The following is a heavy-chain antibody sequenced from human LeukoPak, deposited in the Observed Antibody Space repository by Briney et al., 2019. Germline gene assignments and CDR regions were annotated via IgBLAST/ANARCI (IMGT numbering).Heavy chain of an antibody. J-gene: IGHJ5*02. V-gene: IGHV3-23*01. CDR2: ISGSGGST. CDR1: GFTFSSYA. Sequence: GGSLRLSCAASGFTFSSYAMNWVRQAPGKGLEWVSAISGSGGSTYYADSVKGRYTISRDNAKNTLYLQMNSLRAEDTAVYYCARVQRAAAAIPGGSYNWFDPWGQGTLVTVSS. D-gene: IGHD6-13*01. CDR3: ARVQRAAAAIPGGSYNWFDP.